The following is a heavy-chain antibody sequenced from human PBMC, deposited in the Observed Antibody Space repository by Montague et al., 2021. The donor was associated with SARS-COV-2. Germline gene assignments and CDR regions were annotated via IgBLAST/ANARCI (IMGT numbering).Heavy chain of an antibody. CDR3: AREGYRSGSFYIDY. CDR2: ISHDESNH. D-gene: IGHD1-26*01. V-gene: IGHV3-30*04. CDR1: RLPFNGYA. Sequence: SLRLSCAASRLPFNGYAMHWVRQALGKGLEWLTFISHDESNHRYADSVKGRFTISRDNSKNTLYLQMDSLRPEDTAVYYCAREGYRSGSFYIDYWGQGTLVTVSS. J-gene: IGHJ4*01.